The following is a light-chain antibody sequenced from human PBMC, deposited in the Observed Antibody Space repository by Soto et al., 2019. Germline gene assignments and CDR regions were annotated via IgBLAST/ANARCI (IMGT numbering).Light chain of an antibody. V-gene: IGLV1-40*01. CDR3: QPYDSLLGGGV. Sequence: QPVLTQSPSVSGAPVQRVTISCTGSSSNIGAGYDVQWYQQLPGTAPKLLIYGNSNRPSGVPDRFSGSKSGTSASLAITGLQAEDEADYYCQPYDSLLGGGVFGTGTQLHVL. CDR2: GNS. J-gene: IGLJ1*01. CDR1: SSNIGAGYD.